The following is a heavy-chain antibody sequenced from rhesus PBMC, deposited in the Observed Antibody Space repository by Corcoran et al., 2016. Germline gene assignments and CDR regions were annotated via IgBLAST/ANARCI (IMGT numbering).Heavy chain of an antibody. Sequence: QVQLQESGPGVVKPSETLSLTCAVSGGSISSGYDWSWIRQPPGKGLEWIGHIFGSIGSTYYNPSLKSRVTISRDTSKNQFSLKLSSVTAADTAVYYCARLLYYSGSYYYGYWGQGVLVTVSS. CDR3: ARLLYYSGSYYYGY. V-gene: IGHV4-76*01. J-gene: IGHJ4*01. CDR1: GGSISSGYD. CDR2: IFGSIGST. D-gene: IGHD3-16*01.